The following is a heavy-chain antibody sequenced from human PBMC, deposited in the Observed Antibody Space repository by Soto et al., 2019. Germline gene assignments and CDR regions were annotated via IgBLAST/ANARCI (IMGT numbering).Heavy chain of an antibody. J-gene: IGHJ6*03. CDR2: IYYSGST. D-gene: IGHD6-13*01. Sequence: SETLSLTCTVSGGSISSYYWSWIRQPPGKGLEWIGYIYYSGSTNYNPSLKSRVTISVDTSKNQFSLKLSSVTAADTAVYYCARGIAAAGPEGSYYYYYMDVWGKGTTVTVSS. CDR1: GGSISSYY. V-gene: IGHV4-59*08. CDR3: ARGIAAAGPEGSYYYYYMDV.